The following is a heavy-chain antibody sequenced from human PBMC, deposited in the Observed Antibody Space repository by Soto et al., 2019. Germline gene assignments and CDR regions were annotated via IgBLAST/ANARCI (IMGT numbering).Heavy chain of an antibody. V-gene: IGHV3-23*01. D-gene: IGHD3-3*01. J-gene: IGHJ5*02. Sequence: LRLSCAVSGFTFSSYAMSWVRQTPGKGLDWVSTVSGSGTTTYYADSVKGRFTISRDNSKNTMYLQMNSLRDEDTAVYYCARVLSDYDFWSGSYWFDPWGQGTLVTVSS. CDR1: GFTFSSYA. CDR3: ARVLSDYDFWSGSYWFDP. CDR2: VSGSGTTT.